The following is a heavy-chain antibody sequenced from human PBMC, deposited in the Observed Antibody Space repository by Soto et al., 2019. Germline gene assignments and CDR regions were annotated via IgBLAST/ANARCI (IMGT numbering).Heavy chain of an antibody. CDR1: GFIFSGSA. J-gene: IGHJ3*02. CDR3: TRIYSDALDI. CDR2: IRSKGNNYAT. V-gene: IGHV3-73*01. Sequence: SLRLSCAASGFIFSGSAIHWVRQASGKGLEWVARIRSKGNNYATAYAASVKGRFTISRDDSKKMAYLQLNSLKTEDTAIYYCTRIYSDALDIWGQGTMVTVSS. D-gene: IGHD1-26*01.